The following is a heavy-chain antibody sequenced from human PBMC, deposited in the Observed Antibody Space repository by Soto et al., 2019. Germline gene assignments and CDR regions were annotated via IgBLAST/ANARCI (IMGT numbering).Heavy chain of an antibody. V-gene: IGHV1-69*06. Sequence: QVQVVQSGAEVKKPGSSVKISCKASGRIFSSFPTSWVRQVPGQGLEWMGGVISASGSVTYAPKLQGRATMTAVNSAGIGYMELTRLTSEDTAIYYCARVGSRDAYNYVLDQWGPGNMVTVSS. CDR3: ARVGSRDAYNYVLDQ. CDR2: VISASGSV. CDR1: GRIFSSFP. D-gene: IGHD5-18*01. J-gene: IGHJ1*01.